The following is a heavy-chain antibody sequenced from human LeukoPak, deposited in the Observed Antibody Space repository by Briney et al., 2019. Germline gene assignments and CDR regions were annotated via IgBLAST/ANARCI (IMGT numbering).Heavy chain of an antibody. J-gene: IGHJ4*02. Sequence: PGGSLRLSCAASGFTFIDYGIYWVRQAPGKGLEWVSGISGNGDRTSYADSVKGRFTISRDNSKNTLYLQMNSLRAEDTAVYYCAKDWDDSSGYYFGVSYFDYWGQGTLVTVSS. D-gene: IGHD3-22*01. CDR1: GFTFIDYG. CDR2: ISGNGDRT. V-gene: IGHV3-23*01. CDR3: AKDWDDSSGYYFGVSYFDY.